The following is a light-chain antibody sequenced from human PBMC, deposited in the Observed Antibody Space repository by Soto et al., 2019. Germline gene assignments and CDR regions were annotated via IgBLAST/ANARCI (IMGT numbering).Light chain of an antibody. V-gene: IGKV3-20*01. CDR2: GAS. CDR1: QTVRANY. J-gene: IGKJ1*01. Sequence: EIVLTQSPGTLSLSPGDRATLSCRASQTVRANYLAWYQQKPGQAPRLVIHGASNRATDIPDRISGSGSGTDFTLTISRLEPEDFAVYYCQQYGDSPVTFGQGTKV. CDR3: QQYGDSPVT.